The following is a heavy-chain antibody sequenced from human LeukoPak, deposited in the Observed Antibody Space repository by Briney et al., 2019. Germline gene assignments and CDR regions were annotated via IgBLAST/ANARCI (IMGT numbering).Heavy chain of an antibody. CDR1: GYTFTGYY. D-gene: IGHD4-17*01. Sequence: GASVKVSRKTSGYTFTGYYMHWVRQAPGQGLEWMGRINPNSGGTNYVQKFQGRVTMTRDTTISTAYMEMSRLRSDDTAVYYCARGYGDFNAFDIWGQGTMVTVSS. J-gene: IGHJ3*02. CDR2: INPNSGGT. V-gene: IGHV1-2*06. CDR3: ARGYGDFNAFDI.